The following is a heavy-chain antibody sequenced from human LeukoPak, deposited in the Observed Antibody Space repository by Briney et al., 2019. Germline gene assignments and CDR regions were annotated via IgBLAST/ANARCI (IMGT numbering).Heavy chain of an antibody. D-gene: IGHD6-13*01. CDR3: ARDLIPTGIAAAEPDAFDI. J-gene: IGHJ3*02. CDR2: IYTSGST. CDR1: GGSISSYY. Sequence: SETLSLTCAVSGGSISSYYWSWLRHPAGQGRVWIGRIYTSGSTNSNPSLESRVTMSVDTSKNQFSLKLSSVTAADTAVYYCARDLIPTGIAAAEPDAFDIWGQGTMVTVSS. V-gene: IGHV4-4*07.